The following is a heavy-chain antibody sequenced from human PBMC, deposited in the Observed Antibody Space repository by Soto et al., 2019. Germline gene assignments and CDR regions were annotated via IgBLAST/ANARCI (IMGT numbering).Heavy chain of an antibody. CDR2: IIPILGIA. D-gene: IGHD3-22*01. Sequence: SVKVSCKASGGTFSSYTISWVRQAPGQGLEWMGRIIPILGIANYAQKFQGRVTITADKSTSTDYMKMSSLRSEDTAVYYCARDHISSGSPGWFDPWGQGTLVTSPQ. CDR3: ARDHISSGSPGWFDP. J-gene: IGHJ5*02. CDR1: GGTFSSYT. V-gene: IGHV1-69*04.